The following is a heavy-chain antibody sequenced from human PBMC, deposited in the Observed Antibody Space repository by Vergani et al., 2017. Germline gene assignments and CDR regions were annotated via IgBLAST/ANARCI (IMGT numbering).Heavy chain of an antibody. J-gene: IGHJ6*02. CDR3: AKRGVGSSYYGMDV. V-gene: IGHV3-30*02. Sequence: QVQLVESGGGVVQPGGSLRLSCAASGFTFSSYGMHWVRQAPGKGLEWVAFIRYDGSNKYYADSVKGRFIISRDNSKNTLYLQMNSLRAEDTAVYYCAKRGVGSSYYGMDVWGQGTTVTVSS. CDR1: GFTFSSYG. D-gene: IGHD3-10*01. CDR2: IRYDGSNK.